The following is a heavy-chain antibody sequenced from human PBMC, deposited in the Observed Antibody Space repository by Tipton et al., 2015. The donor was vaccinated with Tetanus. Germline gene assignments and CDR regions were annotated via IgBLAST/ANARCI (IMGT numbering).Heavy chain of an antibody. CDR1: GLTFSDYY. Sequence: SLRLSCAASGLTFSDYYMSWIRQAPGKGPEWLSYISSNTRRTDYADSVQGRFTISRDNARTTLYLQMDSLRVEDTAVYYCARDSSGGYYYYVWGQGTLVPVSS. D-gene: IGHD3-10*01. J-gene: IGHJ4*02. CDR3: ARDSSGGYYYYV. V-gene: IGHV3-11*06. CDR2: ISSNTRRT.